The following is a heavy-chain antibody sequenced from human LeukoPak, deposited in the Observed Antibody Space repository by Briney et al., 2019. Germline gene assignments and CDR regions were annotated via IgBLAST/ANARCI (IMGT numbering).Heavy chain of an antibody. J-gene: IGHJ3*02. V-gene: IGHV3-23*01. CDR2: ISGSGGST. D-gene: IGHD1-26*01. CDR1: GFTFSSYV. CDR3: ARDVGFIVGATPGAFDI. Sequence: GGSLRLSCAASGFTFSSYVMNWVRQAPGKGLEWVSIISGSGGSTSYADSVKGRFTISRDNTKNTVYLQMNSLRADDTAVYYCARDVGFIVGATPGAFDIWGQGTMVTVSS.